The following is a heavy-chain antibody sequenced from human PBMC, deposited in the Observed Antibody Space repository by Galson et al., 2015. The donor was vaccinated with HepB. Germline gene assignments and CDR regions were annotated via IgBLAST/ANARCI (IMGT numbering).Heavy chain of an antibody. V-gene: IGHV3-15*07. Sequence: SLRLSCAASGFTFSNAWMNWVRQAPGKGLEWVGRIKSKTDGGTTDYAAPVKGRFTISRDDSKNTLYLQMNSLKTEDTAVYYCTTLPLYYDFWSGYYQEDYYYYYMDVWGKGTTVTVSS. CDR2: IKSKTDGGTT. D-gene: IGHD3-3*01. J-gene: IGHJ6*03. CDR3: TTLPLYYDFWSGYYQEDYYYYYMDV. CDR1: GFTFSNAW.